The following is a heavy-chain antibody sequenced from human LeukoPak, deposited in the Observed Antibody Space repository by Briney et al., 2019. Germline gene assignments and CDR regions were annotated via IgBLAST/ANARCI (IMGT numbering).Heavy chain of an antibody. V-gene: IGHV4-39*01. CDR2: IYYSGRT. D-gene: IGHD3-3*01. Sequence: PSETLPLTCTVSGGSISSSSYYWGWIRQPPGKGLEWIGNIYYSGRTYYNASLKSRVTISVDTSKNQFSLKLSSVTAADTAVYYCARIEFLEWLRANWFDPWGQGTLVTVSS. CDR3: ARIEFLEWLRANWFDP. CDR1: GGSISSSSYY. J-gene: IGHJ5*02.